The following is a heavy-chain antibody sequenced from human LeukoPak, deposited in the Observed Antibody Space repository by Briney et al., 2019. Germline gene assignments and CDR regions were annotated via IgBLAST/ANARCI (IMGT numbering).Heavy chain of an antibody. CDR2: IYYSGST. Sequence: SETLSLTCTVSGDSISSSSYYWGWVRQPPGKGLEWIGSIYYSGSTYYNPSLKSRVTISVDTSKNQFSLKLSSVTAADTAVYYCARFKDEAFFDYWGQGTLVTVSS. V-gene: IGHV4-39*01. CDR3: ARFKDEAFFDY. CDR1: GDSISSSSYY. J-gene: IGHJ4*02.